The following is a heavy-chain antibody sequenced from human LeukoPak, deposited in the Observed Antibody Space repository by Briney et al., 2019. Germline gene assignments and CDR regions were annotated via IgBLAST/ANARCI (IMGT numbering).Heavy chain of an antibody. Sequence: SETLSLTCAVYGGSFSGYYWSWIRQPPGKGLEWIGEINHSGSTNYNPSLTSGVTISVDTSKNKCSLKLSSVTAADTAVYYCARFGPSDYVWGSYRYTDYWGQGTLVTVSS. CDR1: GGSFSGYY. V-gene: IGHV4-34*01. CDR2: INHSGST. D-gene: IGHD3-16*02. CDR3: ARFGPSDYVWGSYRYTDY. J-gene: IGHJ4*02.